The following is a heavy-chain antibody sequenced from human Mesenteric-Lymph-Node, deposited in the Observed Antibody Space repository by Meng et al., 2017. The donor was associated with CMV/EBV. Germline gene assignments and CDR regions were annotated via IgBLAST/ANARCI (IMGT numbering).Heavy chain of an antibody. CDR3: ARDGGGVGYCSGGSCYQDNYYYYYGMDV. V-gene: IGHV4-39*07. Sequence: SETLSLTCTVSGGSISSSSYYWGWIRQPPGKGLEWIGSIYSSGSTYYNPSLKSRVTISVDTSKNQFSLKLSSVTAADTAVYYCARDGGGVGYCSGGSCYQDNYYYYYGMDVWGQGTTVTVSS. CDR1: GGSISSSSYY. D-gene: IGHD2-15*01. CDR2: IYSSGST. J-gene: IGHJ6*02.